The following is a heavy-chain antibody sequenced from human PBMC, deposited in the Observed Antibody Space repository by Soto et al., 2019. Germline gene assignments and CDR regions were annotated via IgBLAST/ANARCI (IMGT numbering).Heavy chain of an antibody. J-gene: IGHJ4*02. CDR1: GFTFSSYG. V-gene: IGHV3-30*18. Sequence: PGGSLRLSCAASGFTFSSYGMHWVRQAPGKGLEWVAVISYDGSNKYYADSVKGRFTISRDNSKNTLYLQMNSLRAEDTAVYYCAKDNGHCSSTSCKIWGPFDYWGQGTLVTVSS. CDR2: ISYDGSNK. CDR3: AKDNGHCSSTSCKIWGPFDY. D-gene: IGHD2-2*01.